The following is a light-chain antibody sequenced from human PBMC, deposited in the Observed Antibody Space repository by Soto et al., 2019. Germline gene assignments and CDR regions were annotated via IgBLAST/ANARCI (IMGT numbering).Light chain of an antibody. V-gene: IGLV2-8*01. CDR1: ISDVGAYDY. CDR3: SSFAGSNIVV. J-gene: IGLJ2*01. CDR2: EVI. Sequence: QSVLTQPPSASGSPGQSVTFSCTGTISDVGAYDYVSWYQQHPGKAPKLLIYEVIKRPSGVPDRFSGSKSGNTASLTVSGLQAEDEADYYCSSFAGSNIVVFGGGTKVTVL.